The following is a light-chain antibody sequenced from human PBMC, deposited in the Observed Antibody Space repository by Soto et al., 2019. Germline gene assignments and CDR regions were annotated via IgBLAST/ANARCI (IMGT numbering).Light chain of an antibody. J-gene: IGKJ2*01. CDR1: QSVRSSY. CDR3: QQYDWSPMYT. V-gene: IGKV3-20*01. CDR2: GGS. Sequence: GLTQSPGTLSLSPGERATLSCRASQSVRSSYLAWYQQKPGQAPRLLIYGGSNRATGIPDRFSGSGSGTDFTLTISRLEPEDSAVYFCQQYDWSPMYTVGQGPKLEIK.